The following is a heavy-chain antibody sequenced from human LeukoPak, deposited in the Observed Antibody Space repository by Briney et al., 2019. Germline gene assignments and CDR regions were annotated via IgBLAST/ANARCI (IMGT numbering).Heavy chain of an antibody. V-gene: IGHV4-39*07. CDR2: IYYSGSS. J-gene: IGHJ4*02. CDR1: GGSISSSSYY. Sequence: SETLSLTCTVSGGSISSSSYYWGWIRQPPGKGLEGIGTIYYSGSSYYNASLKSRVTISVDTSKNQFSLKLSSVTAADTAVYYCARDGYNPIDYWGQGTLVTVSS. D-gene: IGHD5-24*01. CDR3: ARDGYNPIDY.